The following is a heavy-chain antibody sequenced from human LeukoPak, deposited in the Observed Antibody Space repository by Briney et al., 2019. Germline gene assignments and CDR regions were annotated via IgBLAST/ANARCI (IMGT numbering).Heavy chain of an antibody. D-gene: IGHD3-3*01. CDR3: ARGPYDFWSGYYTD. V-gene: IGHV4-31*03. J-gene: IGHJ4*02. CDR2: IYYSGST. Sequence: SQTLSLTCTVSGGSISSGGYYWSWIRQHPGKGLEWIGYIYYSGSTNYNPSLKSRVTISVDTSKNQFSLKLSSVTAADTAVYYCARGPYDFWSGYYTDWGQGTLVTVSS. CDR1: GGSISSGGYY.